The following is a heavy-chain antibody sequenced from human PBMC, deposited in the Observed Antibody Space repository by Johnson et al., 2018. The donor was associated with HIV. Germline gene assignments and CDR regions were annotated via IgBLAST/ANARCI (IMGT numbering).Heavy chain of an antibody. CDR3: ARGGIAAKELWRAFDI. D-gene: IGHD6-13*01. CDR1: GFTVSSNY. CDR2: IYSGGST. Sequence: EVHLVESGGGLVQPGGSLRLSCAASGFTVSSNYMSWVRQAPGKGLEWVSVIYSGGSTYYADSVKGRFTISRDNSKNTLYLQMNSLRAEDTAVYYCARGGIAAKELWRAFDIWGQGTMVTVSS. J-gene: IGHJ3*02. V-gene: IGHV3-66*02.